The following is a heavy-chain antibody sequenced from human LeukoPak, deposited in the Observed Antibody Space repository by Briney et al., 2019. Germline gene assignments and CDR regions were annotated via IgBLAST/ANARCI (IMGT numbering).Heavy chain of an antibody. CDR2: ISSGGGGVI. Sequence: GGSLRLSCVASGFTFSDYYMSWIRQAPGKGLEWISYISSGGGGVIYYADSMKGRFTISRDNAKNSLYLQMNSLTAEDTAVYYCARDIAWQQLAVFDYWGQGTMVTVSS. V-gene: IGHV3-11*01. J-gene: IGHJ4*02. CDR3: ARDIAWQQLAVFDY. D-gene: IGHD6-13*01. CDR1: GFTFSDYY.